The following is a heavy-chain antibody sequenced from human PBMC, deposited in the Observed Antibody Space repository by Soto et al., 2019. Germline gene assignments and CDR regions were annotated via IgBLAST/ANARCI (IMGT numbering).Heavy chain of an antibody. J-gene: IGHJ6*03. CDR2: ISAYNGDT. D-gene: IGHD6-19*01. Sequence: QDQLVQSGGEVKKPGASVKVSCKASGYSFTNYGITWVRQAPGQGFEWMGWISAYNGDTNYAQKLQGRVTMTTDASTRTAYLELRRLRSDDTALYYCARDRGVAPPVAGNTHYYYYMDVWGKGTTVTVSS. V-gene: IGHV1-18*01. CDR1: GYSFTNYG. CDR3: ARDRGVAPPVAGNTHYYYYMDV.